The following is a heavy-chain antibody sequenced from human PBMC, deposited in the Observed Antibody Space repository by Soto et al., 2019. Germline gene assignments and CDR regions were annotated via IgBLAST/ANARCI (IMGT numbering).Heavy chain of an antibody. CDR1: GFTFSSYG. V-gene: IGHV3-30*18. J-gene: IGHJ4*02. Sequence: GGSLRLSCAASGFTFSSYGMHWVRQAPGKGLEWVAVISYDGSNKYYADSVKGRFTISRDNSKNTLYLQMNSLRAEDTAVYYCAKDHPVITHIDYWGQGTLVTVSS. CDR3: AKDHPVITHIDY. D-gene: IGHD3-22*01. CDR2: ISYDGSNK.